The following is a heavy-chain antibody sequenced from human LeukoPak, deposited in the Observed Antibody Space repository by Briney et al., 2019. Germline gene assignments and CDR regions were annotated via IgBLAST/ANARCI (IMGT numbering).Heavy chain of an antibody. CDR2: IIPILGIA. CDR3: ARVGVGARGELDY. Sequence: GASVTVSCKASGGTFSSYAISWVRQAPGQGLEWMGRIIPILGIANYAQKFQGRVTITADKSTSTAYMELSSLRSEDTAVYYCARVGVGARGELDYWGQGTLVTVSS. D-gene: IGHD1-26*01. V-gene: IGHV1-69*04. CDR1: GGTFSSYA. J-gene: IGHJ4*02.